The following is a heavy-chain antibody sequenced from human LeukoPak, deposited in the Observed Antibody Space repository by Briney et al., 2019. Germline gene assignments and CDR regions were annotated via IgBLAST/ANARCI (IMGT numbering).Heavy chain of an antibody. CDR3: ARIRNYGDLVYRDDNWFDP. CDR1: GGTFSSYA. CDR2: IIPIFGTA. V-gene: IGHV1-69*05. J-gene: IGHJ5*02. D-gene: IGHD4-17*01. Sequence: ASVKVSCKASGGTFSSYAISWVRQAPGQGLEWMGGIIPIFGTANYAQKFQGRVTITTDESTSTAYMELSSLRSEDTAVYYCARIRNYGDLVYRDDNWFDPWGQGTLVTVSS.